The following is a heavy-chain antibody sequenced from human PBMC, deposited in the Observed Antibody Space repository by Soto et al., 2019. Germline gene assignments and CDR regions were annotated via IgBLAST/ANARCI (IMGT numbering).Heavy chain of an antibody. Sequence: EVQLLESGGGLVQPGGSLRLSCAASGFTFSSNAMSWVRQAPGKGLEWVSAISASGGSTYYADSVKGRFSISRDNDKNTLYLQMNSLRVEDTAVFHCAKGWVSRVFFDYWGQGTLVTVSS. CDR1: GFTFSSNA. CDR3: AKGWVSRVFFDY. D-gene: IGHD1-26*01. CDR2: ISASGGST. V-gene: IGHV3-23*01. J-gene: IGHJ4*02.